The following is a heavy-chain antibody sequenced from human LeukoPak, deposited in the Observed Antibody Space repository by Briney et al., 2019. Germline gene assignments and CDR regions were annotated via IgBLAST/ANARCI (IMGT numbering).Heavy chain of an antibody. Sequence: PGGSLRLSRAASGFTFSSYSMNWVRQAPGKGLEWVSSISSSSSYIYYADSVKGRFTISRDNAKNSLYLQMNSLRAEDTAVYYCARDSTYYYDSSGYYDYWGQGTLVTVSS. V-gene: IGHV3-21*01. CDR2: ISSSSSYI. J-gene: IGHJ4*02. D-gene: IGHD3-22*01. CDR3: ARDSTYYYDSSGYYDY. CDR1: GFTFSSYS.